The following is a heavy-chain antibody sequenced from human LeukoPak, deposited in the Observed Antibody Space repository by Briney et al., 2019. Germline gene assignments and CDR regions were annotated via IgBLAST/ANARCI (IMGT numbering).Heavy chain of an antibody. CDR1: GFTFSSYW. J-gene: IGHJ4*02. Sequence: AGGSLRLSCAASGFTFSSYWMSWVRQAPGKGLEWVANIRQDGSEKYYVDSVKGRFTISRDNAKNSLYLQMNSLRAEDTAVYYCASVYDSSAYYCHFDYWSQGILVTVSS. D-gene: IGHD3-22*01. CDR3: ASVYDSSAYYCHFDY. CDR2: IRQDGSEK. V-gene: IGHV3-7*01.